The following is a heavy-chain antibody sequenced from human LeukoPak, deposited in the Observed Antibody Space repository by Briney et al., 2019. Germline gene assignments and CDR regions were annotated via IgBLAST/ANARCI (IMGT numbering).Heavy chain of an antibody. D-gene: IGHD6-19*01. CDR1: GGSISSGSYY. Sequence: PSQTLSLTCTVSGGSISSGSYYWSWIRQPAGKGLEWIGRIYTSGSTNYNPSLKSRVTISVDTSKNQFSLKLSSVTAADTAVYYCARNLPGYTSTRGWFDPWGQGTLVTVSS. CDR2: IYTSGST. CDR3: ARNLPGYTSTRGWFDP. V-gene: IGHV4-61*02. J-gene: IGHJ5*02.